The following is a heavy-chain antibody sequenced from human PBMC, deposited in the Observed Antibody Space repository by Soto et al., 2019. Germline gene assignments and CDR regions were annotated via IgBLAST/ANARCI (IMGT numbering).Heavy chain of an antibody. CDR1: GFTVSSNY. CDR2: IYSGGST. Sequence: EVQLVESGGGLIQPGGSLRLSCAASGFTVSSNYMSWVRQAPGKGLEWVPVIYSGGSTYYADSVKGRFTISRDNSKNTLYLQMNSLRAEDTAVYYGASESITTVTKAPFDYWGQGTLVTVSS. V-gene: IGHV3-53*01. CDR3: ASESITTVTKAPFDY. D-gene: IGHD4-17*01. J-gene: IGHJ4*02.